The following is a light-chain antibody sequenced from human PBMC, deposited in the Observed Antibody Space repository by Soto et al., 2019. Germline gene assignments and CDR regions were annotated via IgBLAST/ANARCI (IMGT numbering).Light chain of an antibody. CDR2: DAF. V-gene: IGKV3-11*01. CDR3: QQRSNWIS. J-gene: IGKJ4*01. Sequence: EIVLTQSPATLSLSPGETATLSCRASQSVSSSLAWYQQKPGQAPRLLIYDAFKRATGIPARFRGSGSGTDFPLTISSLDAEDSAVYYCQQRSNWISFGGGTKVEIK. CDR1: QSVSSS.